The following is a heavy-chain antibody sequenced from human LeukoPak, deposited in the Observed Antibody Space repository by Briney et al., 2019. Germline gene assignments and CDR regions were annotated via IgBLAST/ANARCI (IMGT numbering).Heavy chain of an antibody. CDR1: GFTFSSYS. V-gene: IGHV3-21*01. CDR2: ISSSSSYI. CDR3: AREYCSGGSCYLADY. J-gene: IGHJ4*02. Sequence: GGSLRLSCAASGFTFSSYSMNWVRQAPGKGLEWVSSISSSSSYIYYADSVKGRFTISRDNTKNSLYLQINSLRAEDTAVYYCAREYCSGGSCYLADYWGQGTLVTVSS. D-gene: IGHD2-15*01.